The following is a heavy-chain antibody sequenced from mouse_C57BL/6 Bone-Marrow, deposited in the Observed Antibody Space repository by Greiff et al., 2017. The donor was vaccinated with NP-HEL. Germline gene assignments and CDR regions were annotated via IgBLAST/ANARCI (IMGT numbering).Heavy chain of an antibody. Sequence: QVQLKQSGAELVRPGTSVKMSCKASGYTFTNYWIGWAKQRPGHGLEWIGDIYPGGGYTNYNEKFKGKATLTADKSSSTAYMQFSSLTSEDSAIYYCARLTGDYYAMDYWGQGTSVTVSS. V-gene: IGHV1-63*01. CDR2: IYPGGGYT. CDR1: GYTFTNYW. J-gene: IGHJ4*01. D-gene: IGHD4-1*01. CDR3: ARLTGDYYAMDY.